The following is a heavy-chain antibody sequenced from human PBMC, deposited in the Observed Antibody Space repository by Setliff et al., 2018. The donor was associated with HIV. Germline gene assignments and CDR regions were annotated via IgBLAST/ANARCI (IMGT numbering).Heavy chain of an antibody. CDR2: ISMSSHTSV. V-gene: IGHV3-11*06. CDR1: GFTFGDYA. D-gene: IGHD1-26*01. CDR3: ARDKWASGFDF. Sequence: SLRLSCTASGFTFGDYAMSWVRQAPGKGLEWVSYISMSSHTSVIYSDSVKGRFTISRDNARNSFYLQMNSLRVDDTAVYFCARDKWASGFDFWGHGTLVTVSS. J-gene: IGHJ4*01.